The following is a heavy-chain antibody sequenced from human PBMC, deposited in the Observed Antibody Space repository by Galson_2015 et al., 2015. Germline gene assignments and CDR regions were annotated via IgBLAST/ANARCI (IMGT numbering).Heavy chain of an antibody. D-gene: IGHD5-18*01. Sequence: SLTCAVYGGSFSGYYWSWIRQPPGKGLEWIGEINHSGSTNYNPFLKSRVTISVDTSKNQFSLKLSSVTAADTAVYYCARGAVDTAMVFVDYWGQGTLVTVSS. V-gene: IGHV4-34*01. CDR3: ARGAVDTAMVFVDY. J-gene: IGHJ4*02. CDR2: INHSGST. CDR1: GGSFSGYY.